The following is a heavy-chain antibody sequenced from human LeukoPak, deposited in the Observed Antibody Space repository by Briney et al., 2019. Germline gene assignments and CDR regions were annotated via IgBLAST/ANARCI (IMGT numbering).Heavy chain of an antibody. D-gene: IGHD3-9*01. V-gene: IGHV3-23*01. J-gene: IGHJ3*02. CDR1: GFTFSSYP. CDR2: IIGIGGGT. CDR3: AKDLLVAYYDILTGYDAFDI. Sequence: GASLRLSCAASGFTFSSYPLSWAGKVPGKGLNWAQAIIGIGGGTYYADSVKGRFTISRDNSKNTLYLQMNSLRAEDTAVYYCAKDLLVAYYDILTGYDAFDIWGQGTMVTVSS.